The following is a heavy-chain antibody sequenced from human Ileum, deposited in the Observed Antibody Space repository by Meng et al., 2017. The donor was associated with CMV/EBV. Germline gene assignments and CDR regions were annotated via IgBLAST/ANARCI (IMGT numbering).Heavy chain of an antibody. Sequence: GGSLRLSCAASGFSFSDYYMTWIRQAPGKGLEWISSISSNESVIYYGDSVKGRFTIARDNAKNSLYLQMSSLRAEDTAVYYCARGVWVGYCPNVFCFNNWFDPWGQGTLVTVSS. CDR3: ARGVWVGYCPNVFCFNNWFDP. V-gene: IGHV3-11*01. CDR1: GFSFSDYY. CDR2: ISSNESVI. D-gene: IGHD2-8*01. J-gene: IGHJ5*02.